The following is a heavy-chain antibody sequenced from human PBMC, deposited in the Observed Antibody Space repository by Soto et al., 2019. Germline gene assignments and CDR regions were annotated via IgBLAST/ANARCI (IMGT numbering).Heavy chain of an antibody. D-gene: IGHD3-10*01. Sequence: LRLSCAGSGFTFRWFGMNWVRQAPGKGLEWVARISNDGGNEYYVDSVKGRFTISRDNSKNTLYLQMDSLRAEDTAVYYCAKGEVRGIIPSYFDYWGLGTLVTVSS. CDR1: GFTFRWFG. V-gene: IGHV3-30*18. CDR2: ISNDGGNE. J-gene: IGHJ4*02. CDR3: AKGEVRGIIPSYFDY.